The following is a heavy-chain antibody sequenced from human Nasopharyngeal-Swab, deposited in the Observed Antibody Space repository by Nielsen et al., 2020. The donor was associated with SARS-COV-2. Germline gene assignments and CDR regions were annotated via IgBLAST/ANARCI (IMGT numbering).Heavy chain of an antibody. V-gene: IGHV3-48*03. CDR3: ARLAARDILFDS. D-gene: IGHD2-15*01. J-gene: IGHJ4*02. CDR2: ISNSASSI. Sequence: WIRQPPEKGLERVSFISNSASSIYYADSVKGRFTVSRDNAKNSLYLQMNSLRAEDTALYYCARLAARDILFDSWGQGTLVTVSS.